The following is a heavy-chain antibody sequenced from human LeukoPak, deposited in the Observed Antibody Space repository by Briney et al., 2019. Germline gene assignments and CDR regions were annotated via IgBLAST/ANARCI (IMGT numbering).Heavy chain of an antibody. V-gene: IGHV4-39*01. CDR1: GGSISSSSYY. CDR3: ASPTNYYYDSSGYYH. D-gene: IGHD3-22*01. CDR2: IYYSRST. Sequence: ASEALSLTCTVSGGSISSSSYYWGWIRQPPGKGLEWIGSIYYSRSTYYNPSLKSRVTISVDTSKNQFSLKLSSVTAADTAVYYCASPTNYYYDSSGYYHWGQGTLVTVSS. J-gene: IGHJ5*02.